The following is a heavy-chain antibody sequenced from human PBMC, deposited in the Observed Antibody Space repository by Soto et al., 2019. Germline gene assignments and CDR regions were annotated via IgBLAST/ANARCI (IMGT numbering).Heavy chain of an antibody. V-gene: IGHV3-53*01. CDR3: ATGYSVTTFGLDY. CDR2: IYSGGST. D-gene: IGHD3-16*01. Sequence: PGGSLRLSCAASGFTVSSNYMSWVRQAPGKGLEWVSVIYSGGSTYYADSVKGRFTISRDKSKNTLYLQMNSLRAEDTAVYYCATGYSVTTFGLDYWGQGTLVTVSS. CDR1: GFTVSSNY. J-gene: IGHJ4*02.